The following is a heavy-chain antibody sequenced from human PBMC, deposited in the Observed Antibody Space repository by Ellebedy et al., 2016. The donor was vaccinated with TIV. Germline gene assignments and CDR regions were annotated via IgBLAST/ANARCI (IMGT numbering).Heavy chain of an antibody. J-gene: IGHJ3*02. V-gene: IGHV1-8*01. CDR3: AGPLELGVKGIWYI. CDR1: GYTFTSYD. CDR2: MNPNSGNT. D-gene: IGHD1-7*01. Sequence: ASVKVSCKASGYTFTSYDINWVRQATGQGLEWMGWMNPNSGNTGYAQKFQGRVTMTRNTSISTAYMELSSLRSEDTAVYYCAGPLELGVKGIWYIWGQGTMVTVSS.